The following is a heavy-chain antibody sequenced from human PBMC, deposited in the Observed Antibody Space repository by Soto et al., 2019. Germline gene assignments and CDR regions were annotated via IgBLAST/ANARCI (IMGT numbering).Heavy chain of an antibody. J-gene: IGHJ5*02. Sequence: QVQLVQSGAEVKKPGASVKVSCKASGYTFTSYGISWVRQAPGQGLEWMGWISAYNGNTNYAQKLQGRVTMTTDTSTSTAYMEMRSLRSDDLAVYYCARVKNIVPTILYNWFDPWGQGPLITVSS. V-gene: IGHV1-18*03. CDR1: GYTFTSYG. D-gene: IGHD5-12*01. CDR3: ARVKNIVPTILYNWFDP. CDR2: ISAYNGNT.